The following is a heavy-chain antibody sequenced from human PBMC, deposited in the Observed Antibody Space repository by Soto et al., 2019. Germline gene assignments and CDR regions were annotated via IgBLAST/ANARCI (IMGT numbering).Heavy chain of an antibody. CDR3: ARQSYDTLTGYWGRQPPSLLDY. Sequence: QLQLQESGPGLVKPSETLSLTCTVSGGSISSSSYYWGWIRQPPGKGLEWIGSIYYSGSTYYNPSLKSRVPISVDTSKNQFSLKLSSVTAADTAVYYCARQSYDTLTGYWGRQPPSLLDYWGQGTLVTVSS. J-gene: IGHJ4*02. CDR2: IYYSGST. D-gene: IGHD3-9*01. CDR1: GGSISSSSYY. V-gene: IGHV4-39*01.